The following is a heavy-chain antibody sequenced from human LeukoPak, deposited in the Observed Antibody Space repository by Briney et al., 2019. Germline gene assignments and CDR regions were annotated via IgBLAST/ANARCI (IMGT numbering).Heavy chain of an antibody. J-gene: IGHJ6*03. CDR2: IYSGGST. Sequence: GGSLRLSCAASGFTVSSNYMSWVRQAPGKGLEGVSVIYSGGSTYYADSVKGRFTISRDNSKNTLYLQMNSLRAEDTAVYYCAFSSGWYYYYYMDVWGKGTTVTISS. CDR3: AFSSGWYYYYYMDV. D-gene: IGHD6-19*01. V-gene: IGHV3-66*01. CDR1: GFTVSSNY.